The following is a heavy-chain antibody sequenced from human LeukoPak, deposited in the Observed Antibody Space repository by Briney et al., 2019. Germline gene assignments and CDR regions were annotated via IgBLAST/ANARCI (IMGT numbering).Heavy chain of an antibody. V-gene: IGHV3-30-3*01. D-gene: IGHD3-16*01. CDR2: ISYDGSNK. Sequence: PGGSLRLSCAASGFTFSSYAMHWVRQAPGKGLEWVAVISYDGSNKYYADSVKGRFTISRDNSKNTLYLQMNSLRAEDTAVYYCARDMITFGGALAVLDYWGQGTLVTVSS. CDR1: GFTFSSYA. J-gene: IGHJ4*02. CDR3: ARDMITFGGALAVLDY.